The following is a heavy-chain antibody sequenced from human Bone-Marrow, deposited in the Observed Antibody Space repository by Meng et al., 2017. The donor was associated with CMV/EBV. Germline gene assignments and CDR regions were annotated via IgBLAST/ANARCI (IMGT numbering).Heavy chain of an antibody. CDR1: GFTFSSYW. J-gene: IGHJ6*02. Sequence: GESLKISCAASGFTFSSYWMSWVRQAPGKGLEWVSSISSSSSYIYYADSVKGRFTISRDNAKNSLYLQMNSLRAEDTAVYYCAREVMATMGVYYYGMDVWGQGTTVTVSS. CDR3: AREVMATMGVYYYGMDV. CDR2: ISSSSSYI. V-gene: IGHV3-21*01. D-gene: IGHD5-24*01.